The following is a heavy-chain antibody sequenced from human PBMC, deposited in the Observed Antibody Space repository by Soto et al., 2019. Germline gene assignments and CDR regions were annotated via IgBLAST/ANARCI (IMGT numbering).Heavy chain of an antibody. CDR2: INAGNGHT. J-gene: IGHJ3*02. D-gene: IGHD1-26*01. CDR1: GYTFTSYA. CDR3: AREQEGELMTMTGAFDI. V-gene: IGHV1-3*01. Sequence: QVQLVQPGAAVKKPGASVNVSCKASGYTFTSYAIHWVRQAPGQRLEWMGWINAGNGHTQYSQRFQGRVTITRETPGNIAYMEVSSLGSEDTALYDCAREQEGELMTMTGAFDIWGQGTIVTLSS.